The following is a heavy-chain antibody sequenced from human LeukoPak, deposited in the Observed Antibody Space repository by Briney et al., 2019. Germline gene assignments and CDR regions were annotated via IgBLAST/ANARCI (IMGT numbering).Heavy chain of an antibody. J-gene: IGHJ4*02. CDR3: ARVYGSGSYSYDY. CDR1: GGTFSSYA. D-gene: IGHD3-10*01. V-gene: IGHV1-69*04. Sequence: GSSVKVSCKASGGTFSSYAISWVRQAPGQGLEWMGRIIPILGIANYAQKFQGRVTITADKSTSTAYMELSSLRSEDTAVYYCARVYGSGSYSYDYWGQGTLVTVSS. CDR2: IIPILGIA.